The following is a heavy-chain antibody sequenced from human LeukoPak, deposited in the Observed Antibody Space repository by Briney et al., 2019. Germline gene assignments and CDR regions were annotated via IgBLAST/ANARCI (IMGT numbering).Heavy chain of an antibody. D-gene: IGHD3-3*01. Sequence: GGSLRLSCAASGFTFSSYGMHWVRKAPGKGLEWVAVISYDGSNKYYADSVKGRFTISRDNSKNTLYLQMNSLRAEDTAVYYCAKDSLRFLEWLSSGPYGMDVWGQGTTVTVS. V-gene: IGHV3-30*18. J-gene: IGHJ6*02. CDR3: AKDSLRFLEWLSSGPYGMDV. CDR2: ISYDGSNK. CDR1: GFTFSSYG.